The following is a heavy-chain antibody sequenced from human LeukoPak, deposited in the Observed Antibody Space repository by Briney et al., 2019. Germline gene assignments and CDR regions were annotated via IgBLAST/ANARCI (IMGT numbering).Heavy chain of an antibody. J-gene: IGHJ6*03. CDR3: ARVFAGFYMDV. V-gene: IGHV4-4*07. D-gene: IGHD2-21*01. CDR2: IYMSGDT. Sequence: SETLSLTCTVSDDSIKSYSWSWIRLLAGERLEWIGLIYMSGDTNYNPSLKSRLDMLVYTSKDQVSLKLSSVTAADTAVYYCARVFAGFYMDVWGKGTTVIVSS. CDR1: DDSIKSYS.